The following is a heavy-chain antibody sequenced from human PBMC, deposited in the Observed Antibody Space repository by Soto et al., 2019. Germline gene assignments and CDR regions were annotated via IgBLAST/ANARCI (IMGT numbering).Heavy chain of an antibody. CDR2: IKNRADGGTT. Sequence: EAQLVEAGGDLVKPGGCLRLSCAASGITFINAWMSWVRQAPGKGLEWVGRIKNRADGGTTDYAAAVRGRFTISRDDSKNTLFLQMNSLEVEDTDVYYCTTDPGDYEDFWGQGTLVTVSS. CDR1: GITFINAW. V-gene: IGHV3-15*05. CDR3: TTDPGDYEDF. D-gene: IGHD4-17*01. J-gene: IGHJ4*02.